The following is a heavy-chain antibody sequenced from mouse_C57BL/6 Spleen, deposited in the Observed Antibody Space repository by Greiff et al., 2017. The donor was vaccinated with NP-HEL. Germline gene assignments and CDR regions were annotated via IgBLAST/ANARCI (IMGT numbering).Heavy chain of an antibody. CDR1: GYTFTSYW. J-gene: IGHJ4*01. Sequence: VQLKQPGAELVMPGASVKLSCKASGYTFTSYWMHWVKQRPGQGLEWIGEIDPSDSYTNYNQKFKGKSTLTVDKSSSTAYMQLSSLTSEDSAVYYCARKGNAMDYWGQGTSVTVSS. V-gene: IGHV1-69*01. CDR2: IDPSDSYT. CDR3: ARKGNAMDY.